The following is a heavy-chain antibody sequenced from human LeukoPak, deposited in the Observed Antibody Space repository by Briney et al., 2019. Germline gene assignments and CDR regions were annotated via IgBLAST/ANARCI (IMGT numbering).Heavy chain of an antibody. CDR3: ARDTHCFDY. CDR1: GYTFTDYF. V-gene: IGHV1-2*06. J-gene: IGHJ4*02. CDR2: INPNSGAT. Sequence: EASVKVSCKAYGYTFTDYFMHWVRQPPGQGLEWMGRINPNSGATNYAQKLQGRVTMTRDTSISTAYMELSRLTSDDTAIYYCARDTHCFDYWGQGTLATVSS.